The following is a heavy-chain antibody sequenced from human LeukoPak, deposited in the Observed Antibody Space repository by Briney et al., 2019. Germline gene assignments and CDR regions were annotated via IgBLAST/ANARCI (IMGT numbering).Heavy chain of an antibody. D-gene: IGHD5-24*01. J-gene: IGHJ4*02. V-gene: IGHV3-66*01. CDR2: IYSGGST. CDR3: ARDLGRMATITGYYFDY. Sequence: GGSLRLSCAASGFTVSSNYMSWVRQAPGKGLEWVSVIYSGGSTYYADSVKGRFTISRDNSKNTLYLQMNSLRAEDTAVYYCARDLGRMATITGYYFDYWGQGTLVTVSS. CDR1: GFTVSSNY.